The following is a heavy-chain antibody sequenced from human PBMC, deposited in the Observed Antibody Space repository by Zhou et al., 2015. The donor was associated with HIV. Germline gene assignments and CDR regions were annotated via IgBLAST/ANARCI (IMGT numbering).Heavy chain of an antibody. J-gene: IGHJ6*02. CDR3: AKDRLQFMEWPGPYYYGMDV. CDR2: ISYGGSGQ. D-gene: IGHD3-3*01. CDR1: AFSFGDYY. V-gene: IGHV3-30*18. Sequence: VHLLETGGALISPGGSLRLSCAASAFSFGDYYMTWIRQAPGKGLEWVAVISYGGSGQYYADSVRGRFSISRDISKNTVFLQMNSLTVEDTAVYYCAKDRLQFMEWPGPYYYGMDVWGQGTTVTVSS.